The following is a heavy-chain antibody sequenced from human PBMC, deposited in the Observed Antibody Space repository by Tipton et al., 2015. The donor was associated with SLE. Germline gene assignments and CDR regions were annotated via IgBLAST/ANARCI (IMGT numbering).Heavy chain of an antibody. Sequence: TLSLTCAVSGGSINNLDYYWGWIRQPPGKGLEWIGSVYSSGSAYYSPSLRSRVTVSVDRSKNQFSLQLASVTAADTAVYFCARGQGYPNFDAWGQGTLVTVSS. J-gene: IGHJ4*02. CDR1: GGSINNLDYY. CDR3: ARGQGYPNFDA. V-gene: IGHV4-39*07. CDR2: VYSSGSA. D-gene: IGHD5-12*01.